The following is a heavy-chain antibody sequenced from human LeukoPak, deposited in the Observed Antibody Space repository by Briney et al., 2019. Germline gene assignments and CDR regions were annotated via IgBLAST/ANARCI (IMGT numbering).Heavy chain of an antibody. V-gene: IGHV4-4*02. J-gene: IGHJ3*02. D-gene: IGHD6-13*01. CDR3: ARGELGIAAAADAFDI. Sequence: SETLSLTCAVSGGSISSSNWWSWVRQPPGKGLEWIGEIYHSGSTNYNPSLKSRVTISVDKSKNQFSLKLSSVTAADTAVYYCARGELGIAAAADAFDIWGQGTMVTVSS. CDR1: GGSISSSNW. CDR2: IYHSGST.